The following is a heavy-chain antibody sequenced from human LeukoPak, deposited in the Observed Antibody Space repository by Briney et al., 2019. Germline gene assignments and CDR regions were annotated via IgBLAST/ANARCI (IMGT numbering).Heavy chain of an antibody. CDR1: GFTFRSYW. J-gene: IGHJ4*02. Sequence: PGGSLRLSCAASGFTFRSYWMHWVRQAPGKGLLWVSRINSDGSSTSYADSVKGRFTISRDNAKNTLYLQMNSLRAEDTAVYYCARERGGSYDPYLDYWGQGTLVTVSS. CDR2: INSDGSST. CDR3: ARERGGSYDPYLDY. V-gene: IGHV3-74*01. D-gene: IGHD1-26*01.